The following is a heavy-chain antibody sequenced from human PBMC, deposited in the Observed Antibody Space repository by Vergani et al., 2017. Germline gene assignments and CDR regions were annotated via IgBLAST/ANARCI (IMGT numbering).Heavy chain of an antibody. CDR3: AKTITMVRGVTNYFDY. J-gene: IGHJ4*02. CDR1: GFTFSSYA. Sequence: EVQLLESGGGLVQPGGSLRLSCAASGFTFSSYAMSWVRQAPGKGLEWVSAISGSGGSTYYADSVKGRFTISRDNSKNTLYQQMNSLRAEDTAVYYCAKTITMVRGVTNYFDYWGQGTLVTVSS. V-gene: IGHV3-23*01. D-gene: IGHD3-10*01. CDR2: ISGSGGST.